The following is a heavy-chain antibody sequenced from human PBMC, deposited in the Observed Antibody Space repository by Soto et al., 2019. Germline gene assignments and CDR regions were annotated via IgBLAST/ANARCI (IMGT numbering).Heavy chain of an antibody. CDR1: GGSLSGSY. Sequence: PSETLALTCAVYGGSLSGSYWAWIRQPPGKGLEWIGEINHTGRTNYNPSLESRVTISLDKSKSQYSLKLSSLSAADTAVYYCARGSSALNLWGQGTLVTV. J-gene: IGHJ4*02. CDR3: ARGSSALNL. V-gene: IGHV4-34*01. CDR2: INHTGRT. D-gene: IGHD6-25*01.